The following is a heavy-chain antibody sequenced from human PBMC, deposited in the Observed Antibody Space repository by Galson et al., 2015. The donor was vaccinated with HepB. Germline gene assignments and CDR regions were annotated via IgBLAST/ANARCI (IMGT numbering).Heavy chain of an antibody. CDR2: INPSDGST. D-gene: IGHD1-1*01. V-gene: IGHV1-46*01. CDR3: ARDLAEGDWNRDDHFYYYGMDV. J-gene: IGHJ6*02. Sequence: SVKVSCKASGYTFINFYIQWVRQPPGQRPEWMGIINPSDGSTTYAQKFRGRVTMTRDTSTSTVYMELSSLTSEDTALYYCARDLAEGDWNRDDHFYYYGMDVWGQGTTVTVSS. CDR1: GYTFINFY.